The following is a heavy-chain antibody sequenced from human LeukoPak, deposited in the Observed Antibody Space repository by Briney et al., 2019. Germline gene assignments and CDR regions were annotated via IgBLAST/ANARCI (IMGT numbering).Heavy chain of an antibody. V-gene: IGHV3-15*01. CDR1: GFTFSNAW. CDR2: IKSKTDGGTT. D-gene: IGHD3-22*01. CDR3: TTGGDYYDSPDAFDI. Sequence: GGSLRLSCAASGFTFSNAWMSWVRQAPGKGLEWVGRIKSKTDGGTTDYAAPVKGRFTISRDDSKNTLYLQMNSLKTEDTAVYYCTTGGDYYDSPDAFDIWGQGTMVTVSS. J-gene: IGHJ3*02.